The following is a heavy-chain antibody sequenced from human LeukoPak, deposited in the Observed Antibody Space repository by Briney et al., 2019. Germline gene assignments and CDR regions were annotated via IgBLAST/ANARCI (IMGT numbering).Heavy chain of an antibody. CDR1: GFTFSTYW. D-gene: IGHD2-21*01. CDR2: INIDGSST. Sequence: GGSLRLSCAASGFTFSTYWMHWVRQVPGKGLVWVSRINIDGSSTSYADSVKGRLTISRDNIKNTLYLQMNSLTAEDSAVYYCTRGDYSFDYWGQGTLVTVSS. V-gene: IGHV3-74*01. CDR3: TRGDYSFDY. J-gene: IGHJ4*02.